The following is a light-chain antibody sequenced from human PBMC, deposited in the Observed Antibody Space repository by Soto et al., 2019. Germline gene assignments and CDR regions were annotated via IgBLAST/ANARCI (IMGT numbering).Light chain of an antibody. CDR2: AAS. CDR3: QQLNSYLFT. V-gene: IGKV1-9*01. CDR1: QGISSY. Sequence: DIQLTQSPSFLSASVGDRVTITCRASQGISSYLAWYQQKPGKAPKLLIYAASTLQSGVPSRFSGSGSGTEFTLTISSLQPEAFATYYCQQLNSYLFTIGHGTPVDSK. J-gene: IGKJ3*01.